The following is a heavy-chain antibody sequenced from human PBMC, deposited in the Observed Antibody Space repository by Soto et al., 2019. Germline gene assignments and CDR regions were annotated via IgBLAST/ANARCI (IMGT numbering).Heavy chain of an antibody. J-gene: IGHJ4*02. CDR2: ISGSGGRI. Sequence: PGGSLRLSCAASGFTFSSYAMSWVRQAPGKGLEWVSGISGSGGRIYYADSVKGRFTISRDNSKNTLYLQMNSLRVEDTAVFYCAKDWLLLDYWGQGILVTVSS. CDR3: AKDWLLLDY. D-gene: IGHD3-22*01. V-gene: IGHV3-23*01. CDR1: GFTFSSYA.